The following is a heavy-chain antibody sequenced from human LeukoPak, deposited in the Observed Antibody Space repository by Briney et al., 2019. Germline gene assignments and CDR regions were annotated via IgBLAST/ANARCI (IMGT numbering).Heavy chain of an antibody. J-gene: IGHJ5*02. CDR2: INHSGST. V-gene: IGHV4-34*01. CDR3: ASSLFEVGNFDP. CDR1: GGSFSGYY. D-gene: IGHD7-27*01. Sequence: SETLSLTCAVYGGSFSGYYWSWIRQPPGKGLGWIGEINHSGSTNYNPSLKSRVTISVDTSKNQFSLKLSSVTAADTAVYYCASSLFEVGNFDPWGQGTLVTVSS.